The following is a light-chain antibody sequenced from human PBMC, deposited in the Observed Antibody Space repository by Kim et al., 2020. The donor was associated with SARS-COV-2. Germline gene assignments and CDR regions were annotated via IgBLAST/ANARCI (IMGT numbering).Light chain of an antibody. CDR3: QVWDSSSDHPGVV. CDR2: YDS. CDR1: NIGSKS. V-gene: IGLV3-21*04. Sequence: GKTARNTCGGNNIGSKSVHWYQQQPGQAPVLVIYYDSHRPSGIPERFSGSNSGNTATLTISRVEAGDEADYYCQVWDSSSDHPGVVFGGGTQLTVL. J-gene: IGLJ2*01.